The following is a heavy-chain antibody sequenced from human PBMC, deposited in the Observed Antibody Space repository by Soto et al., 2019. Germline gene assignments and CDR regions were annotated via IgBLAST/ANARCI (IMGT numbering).Heavy chain of an antibody. V-gene: IGHV3-43D*04. CDR1: GFTFDDYA. J-gene: IGHJ4*02. D-gene: IGHD1-1*01. CDR2: ISWDGGST. CDR3: AKDMSPRPGAIDY. Sequence: GGSLRLSCAASGFTFDDYAMHWVRQAPGKGLEWVSLISWDGGSTCYADSVKGRFTISRDNSKNSLYLQMNSLRAEDTALYYCAKDMSPRPGAIDYWGQGTLVTVSS.